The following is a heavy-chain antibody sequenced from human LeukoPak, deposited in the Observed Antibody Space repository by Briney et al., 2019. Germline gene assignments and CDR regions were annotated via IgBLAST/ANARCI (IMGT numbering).Heavy chain of an antibody. CDR1: GFTFSSYA. D-gene: IGHD2-2*01. CDR2: ISGSGGST. J-gene: IGHJ4*02. V-gene: IGHV3-23*01. CDR3: AKVGRYCSSTSCHDRPHSDY. Sequence: GGSLRLSCAAPGFTFSSYAMSWVRQAPGKGLEWVSAISGSGGSTYYADSVKGRFTISRDNSKNTLYLQMNSLRAEDTAVYYCAKVGRYCSSTSCHDRPHSDYWGQGTLVTVSS.